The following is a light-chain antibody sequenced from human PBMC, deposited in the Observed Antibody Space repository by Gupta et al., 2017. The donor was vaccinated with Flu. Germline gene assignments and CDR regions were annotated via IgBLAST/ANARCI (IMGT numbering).Light chain of an antibody. J-gene: IGKJ2*03. CDR3: QQSYSTPPGYS. V-gene: IGKV1-39*01. CDR1: QSISSY. Sequence: DIQMTXSPSSLSASVGDRVTTTCRASQSISSYLNWYQQKPGKAPKLLIYAASSLQSGVPSRFSGSGSGTDFTLTISSLQPEDFATYYCQQSYSTPPGYSFGQGTKLEIK. CDR2: AAS.